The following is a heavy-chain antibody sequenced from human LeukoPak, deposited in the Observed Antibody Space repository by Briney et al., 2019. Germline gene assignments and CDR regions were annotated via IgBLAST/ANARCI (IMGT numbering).Heavy chain of an antibody. J-gene: IGHJ4*02. Sequence: SETLSLTCTVSGGTISSSSYYWGLIRQPPGKGLHWIGTIYYRGSTYYNPSLKSRVTISVDTSKNQFSLKLSSVTAADTAVYYCARGERYSSGWYGEYYFDYWGQGTLVTVSS. CDR2: IYYRGST. CDR1: GGTISSSSYY. CDR3: ARGERYSSGWYGEYYFDY. V-gene: IGHV4-39*01. D-gene: IGHD6-19*01.